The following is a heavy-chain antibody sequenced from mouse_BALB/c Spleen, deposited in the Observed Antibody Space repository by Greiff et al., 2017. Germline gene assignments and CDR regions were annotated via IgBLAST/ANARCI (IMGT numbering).Heavy chain of an antibody. Sequence: QVQLKQSGAELVRPGTSVKVSCKASGYAFTNYLIEWVKQRPGQGLEWIGVINPGSGGTNYNEKFKGKATLTADKSSSTAYMQLSSLTSDDSAVYFCARVGGNYVWYFDVWGAGTTVTVSS. D-gene: IGHD2-1*01. CDR1: GYAFTNYL. CDR2: INPGSGGT. V-gene: IGHV1-54*01. CDR3: ARVGGNYVWYFDV. J-gene: IGHJ1*01.